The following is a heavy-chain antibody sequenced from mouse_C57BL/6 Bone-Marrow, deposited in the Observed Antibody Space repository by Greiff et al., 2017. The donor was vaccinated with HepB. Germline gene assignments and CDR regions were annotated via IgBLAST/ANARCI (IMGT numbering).Heavy chain of an antibody. Sequence: QVQLKQSGAELVKPGASVKLSCKASGYTFTEYTIHWVKQRPGQGLAWIGWFYPGSGSIKYNENFKDKATVTADKSSSTVYLELSRVTSEDSAVDVCARHEDPGPWFAYWGQGTLVTVSA. CDR3: ARHEDPGPWFAY. V-gene: IGHV1-62-2*01. CDR1: GYTFTEYT. CDR2: FYPGSGSI. J-gene: IGHJ3*01.